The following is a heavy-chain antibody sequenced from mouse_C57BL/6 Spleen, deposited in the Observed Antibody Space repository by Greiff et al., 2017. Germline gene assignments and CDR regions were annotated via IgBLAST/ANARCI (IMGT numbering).Heavy chain of an antibody. CDR2: INPNNGGT. CDR3: AREEIYYDYDRDY. CDR1: GYTFTDYN. J-gene: IGHJ2*01. Sequence: EVMLVESGPELVKPGASVKMSCKASGYTFTDYNMHWVKQSHGKSLEWIGYINPNNGGTSYNQKFKGKATLTVNKSSSTAYMELRSLTSEDSAVYYCAREEIYYDYDRDYWGQGTTLTVSS. V-gene: IGHV1-22*01. D-gene: IGHD2-4*01.